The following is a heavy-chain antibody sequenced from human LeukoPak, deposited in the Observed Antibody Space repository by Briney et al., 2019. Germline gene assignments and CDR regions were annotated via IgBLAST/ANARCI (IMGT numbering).Heavy chain of an antibody. Sequence: GVLRLSCAASGFTFSSYAMTWVRQAPEKGLEWVSVIYRGGDTFYADSVKGRFTISRDNSKNTLYLQMNSLRPEDTAVYYCARGPYDSRGYWQYYYDYWGQGTLVTVSS. CDR1: GFTFSSYA. J-gene: IGHJ4*02. V-gene: IGHV3-66*02. D-gene: IGHD3-22*01. CDR2: IYRGGDT. CDR3: ARGPYDSRGYWQYYYDY.